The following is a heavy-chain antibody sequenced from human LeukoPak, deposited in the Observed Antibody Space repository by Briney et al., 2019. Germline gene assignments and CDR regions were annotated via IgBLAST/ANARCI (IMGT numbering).Heavy chain of an antibody. V-gene: IGHV4-39*02. D-gene: IGHD3-10*01. CDR3: ARGKLLWFGEFLDY. CDR1: GGSVSSSNYY. Sequence: SETLSLTCTVSGGSVSSSNYYWGWIRQPPGKGLEWIGSIYYSGTTYYNPSLKSRVTISVDTSKNHFSLKLSSVTAADTAVYYCARGKLLWFGEFLDYWGQGTLVTVSS. J-gene: IGHJ4*02. CDR2: IYYSGTT.